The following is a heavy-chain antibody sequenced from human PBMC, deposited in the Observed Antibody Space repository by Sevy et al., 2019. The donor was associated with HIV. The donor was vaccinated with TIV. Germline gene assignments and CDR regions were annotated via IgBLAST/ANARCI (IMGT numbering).Heavy chain of an antibody. CDR3: ARVGRYSGYDGPDAFDI. Sequence: GGSLRLSCAASGFTFSDHYMDWVRQAPGKGLEWVGRTRNKANSYTTEYAAPVKGRFTISRDDSKNSLYLQMNSLKTEDTAVYYCARVGRYSGYDGPDAFDIWGQGTMVTVSS. D-gene: IGHD5-12*01. CDR1: GFTFSDHY. CDR2: TRNKANSYTT. V-gene: IGHV3-72*01. J-gene: IGHJ3*02.